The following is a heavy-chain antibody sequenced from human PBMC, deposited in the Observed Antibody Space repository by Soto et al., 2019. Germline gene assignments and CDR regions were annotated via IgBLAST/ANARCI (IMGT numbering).Heavy chain of an antibody. CDR2: IWYDGSNK. CDR3: ARGARETYYYYGMDV. J-gene: IGHJ6*02. D-gene: IGHD2-15*01. CDR1: GFTFSSYG. V-gene: IGHV3-33*01. Sequence: PGGSLSLSCAASGFTFSSYGMHWVRQAPGKGLEWVAVIWYDGSNKYYADSVKGRFTISRDNSKNTLYLQMNSLRAEDTAVYYCARGARETYYYYGMDVWGQGTTVTVSS.